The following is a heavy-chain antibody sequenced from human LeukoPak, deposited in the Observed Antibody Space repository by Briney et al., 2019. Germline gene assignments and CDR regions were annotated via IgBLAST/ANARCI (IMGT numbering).Heavy chain of an antibody. V-gene: IGHV3-23*01. D-gene: IGHD5-18*01. CDR2: ISGSGGST. CDR1: GFTFSSYA. Sequence: GGSLRLSCAASGFTFSSYAMSWVRQAPGKGLEWVGAISGSGGSTYYADSVKGRFTISRDNSKNTLYLQMNSLRAEDTAVYYCAKVRTAMVTVVAAFDIWGQGTMVTVSS. J-gene: IGHJ3*02. CDR3: AKVRTAMVTVVAAFDI.